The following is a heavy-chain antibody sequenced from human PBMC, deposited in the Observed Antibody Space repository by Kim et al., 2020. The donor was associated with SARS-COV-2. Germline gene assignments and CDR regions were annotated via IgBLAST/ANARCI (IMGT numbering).Heavy chain of an antibody. Sequence: SETLSLTCGVYGGSLSGYYWSWIRQPPGKGLEWIGEINHSGSTNYNTSLKSRGTISVDTSKNQFSLKLSSVTAADTAVYYCARGVVVVPAARWAYYYYYMDVWGEGTTVTVSS. V-gene: IGHV4-34*01. J-gene: IGHJ6*03. CDR2: INHSGST. CDR3: ARGVVVVPAARWAYYYYYMDV. CDR1: GGSLSGYY. D-gene: IGHD2-2*01.